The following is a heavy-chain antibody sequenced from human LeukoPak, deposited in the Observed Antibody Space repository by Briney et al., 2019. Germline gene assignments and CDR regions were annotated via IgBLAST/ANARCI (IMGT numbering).Heavy chain of an antibody. CDR3: ARSWSGGVTAADI. V-gene: IGHV4-59*01. Sequence: SETLSLTCTVSGGSISSYYWSWIRQPPGKGLEWIGYIYYSGSTNYNPSLKSRVTISVDTSKNQFSLKLSSVTAADTAVYYCARSWSGGVTAADIWGQGTKVTVSS. CDR2: IYYSGST. J-gene: IGHJ3*02. D-gene: IGHD3-16*01. CDR1: GGSISSYY.